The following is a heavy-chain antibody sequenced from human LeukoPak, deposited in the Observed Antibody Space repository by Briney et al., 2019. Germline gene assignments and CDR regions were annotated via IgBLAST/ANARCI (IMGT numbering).Heavy chain of an antibody. CDR1: GYTLTELS. V-gene: IGHV1-24*01. D-gene: IGHD3-16*02. J-gene: IGHJ4*02. Sequence: VASVKVSCKVSGYTLTELSMLWVRQAPGKGLEWMGGFDPEDGETIYAQKFQGRVTMTEDTSTDTAYMEMSSLRSEDTAVYYCATTRPRTYYDYVWGSYRQPSLDYWGQGTLVTVSS. CDR2: FDPEDGET. CDR3: ATTRPRTYYDYVWGSYRQPSLDY.